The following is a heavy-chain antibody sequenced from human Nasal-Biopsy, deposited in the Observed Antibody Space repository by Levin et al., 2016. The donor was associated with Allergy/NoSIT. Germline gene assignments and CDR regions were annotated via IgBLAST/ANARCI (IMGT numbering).Heavy chain of an antibody. CDR1: GGSMGGYY. J-gene: IGHJ4*02. CDR3: VKVEARIGAYYPDH. Sequence: SETLSLTCTVSGGSMGGYYWNWIRQAPGKRLEWIGYVYYSVNTYYNPSLKSRLTISMDTSKNQFSLNLGSVTDADTAVYYCVKVEARIGAYYPDHWGPGTLVTVS. V-gene: IGHV4-59*01. CDR2: VYYSVNT. D-gene: IGHD1-26*01.